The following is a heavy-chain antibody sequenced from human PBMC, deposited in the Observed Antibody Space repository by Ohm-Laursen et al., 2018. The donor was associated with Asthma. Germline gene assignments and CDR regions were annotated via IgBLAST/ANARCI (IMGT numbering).Heavy chain of an antibody. D-gene: IGHD3-3*01. CDR2: GGSYYDGGLK. CDR1: GFNFSDSA. Sequence: SLRLSCSAFGFNFSDSAMHWVRQAPGKGLEWVAVGGSYYDGGLKYYADSVNGRFTVSRDDSKNTLYLQMNSLRPDDTAVYYCARDVMEWYLPAFDFWGQGTLVTVSS. V-gene: IGHV3-30-3*01. CDR3: ARDVMEWYLPAFDF. J-gene: IGHJ4*02.